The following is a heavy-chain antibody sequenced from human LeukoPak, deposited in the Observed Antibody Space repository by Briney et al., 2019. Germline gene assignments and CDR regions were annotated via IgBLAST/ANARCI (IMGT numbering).Heavy chain of an antibody. D-gene: IGHD5-18*01. Sequence: SETLSLTCAVSGGSISSSNWWSWVRQPPGKGLEWIGEINHSGSTNYNPSLKSRVTISVDTSKNQFSLKLSSVTAADTAVYYCARGGSYGFRGYFDYWGQGTLVTVSS. J-gene: IGHJ4*02. CDR2: INHSGST. V-gene: IGHV4-4*02. CDR3: ARGGSYGFRGYFDY. CDR1: GGSISSSNW.